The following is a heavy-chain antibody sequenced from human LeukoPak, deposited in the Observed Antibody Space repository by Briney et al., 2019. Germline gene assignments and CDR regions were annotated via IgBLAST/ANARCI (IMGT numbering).Heavy chain of an antibody. CDR1: GFTFSSYS. V-gene: IGHV3-21*01. J-gene: IGHJ4*02. CDR2: ISSSSSYI. Sequence: GGSLRLSCAASGFTFSSYSMNWVRQAPGKGLEWVSSISSSSSYIYYADSVKGRFTISRDNAKNSLYLQMNSLRAEDTAVYYCARRTIHAGYSSGWSTGGNYFDYWGQGTLVTVSS. D-gene: IGHD6-19*01. CDR3: ARRTIHAGYSSGWSTGGNYFDY.